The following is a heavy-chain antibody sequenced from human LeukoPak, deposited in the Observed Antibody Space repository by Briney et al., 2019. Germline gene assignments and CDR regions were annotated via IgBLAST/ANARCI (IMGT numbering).Heavy chain of an antibody. CDR2: IYSSGST. V-gene: IGHV4-30-4*08. Sequence: SETLSLTCTVSDDSISTSYYWGWIRQPPGKGLEWIGYIYSSGSTYYNPSLKSRVIISVDTSKNQFSLKLSSVTAADTAVYYCARAYGYSTGWYLSDWGQGTLVTVSS. D-gene: IGHD6-19*01. J-gene: IGHJ4*02. CDR1: DDSISTSYY. CDR3: ARAYGYSTGWYLSD.